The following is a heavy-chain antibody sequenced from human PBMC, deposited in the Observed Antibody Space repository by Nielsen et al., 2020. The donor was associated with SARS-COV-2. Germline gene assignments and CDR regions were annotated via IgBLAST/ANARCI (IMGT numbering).Heavy chain of an antibody. CDR1: GLILSSSW. CDR2: INEDGSVA. CDR3: ARDAAYSRFDY. J-gene: IGHJ4*02. Sequence: GGSLRLSCAASGLILSSSWMVWVRQAPGKGLEWVANINEDGSVANYVDSVKGRFTISRDNAGKSLYLQMNSLRAEDTAVYYCARDAAYSRFDYWGQGTLVTVSS. D-gene: IGHD4-11*01. V-gene: IGHV3-7*05.